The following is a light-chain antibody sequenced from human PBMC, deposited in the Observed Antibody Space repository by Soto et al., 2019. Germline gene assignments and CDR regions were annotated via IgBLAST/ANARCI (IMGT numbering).Light chain of an antibody. V-gene: IGLV2-18*02. Sequence: SALTQPRSVSGSPGQSVTISCTGISSDVDSYNRVSWYQQPPGTAPKLMIYEVSNRPSGVPDRFSGSKSGNTASLTISGLQAEDEADYYCCSYAGSHTWVFGTGTKVTV. CDR1: SSDVDSYNR. CDR2: EVS. J-gene: IGLJ1*01. CDR3: CSYAGSHTWV.